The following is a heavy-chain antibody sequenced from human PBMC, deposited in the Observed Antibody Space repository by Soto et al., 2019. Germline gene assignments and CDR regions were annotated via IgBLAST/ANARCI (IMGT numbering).Heavy chain of an antibody. CDR1: GYTLTELS. D-gene: IGHD5-18*01. V-gene: IGHV1-24*01. Sequence: ASVKVSCKVSGYTLTELSMHWVRQAPGKGLEWMGGFDPEDGETIYAQKFQGRVTMTEDTSTDTAYMELSSLRSEDTAVYYCGTVRQLWLPYYYYYYRDVGGKGTTVTVSS. J-gene: IGHJ6*03. CDR3: GTVRQLWLPYYYYYYRDV. CDR2: FDPEDGET.